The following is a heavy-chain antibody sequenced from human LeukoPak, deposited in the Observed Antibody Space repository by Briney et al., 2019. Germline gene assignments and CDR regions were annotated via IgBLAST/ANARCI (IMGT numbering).Heavy chain of an antibody. V-gene: IGHV3-53*01. Sequence: GGSLRLSCAASGFTFRTYWMSWVRQAPGKGLEWVSVTYSNGRTYYADSVKGRFTISRDISKNTLYLQMNSLRAEDTAVYYCARVLSGRGSLYDYYYYMDVWGKGTTVTISS. CDR2: TYSNGRT. D-gene: IGHD3-10*01. CDR3: ARVLSGRGSLYDYYYYMDV. CDR1: GFTFRTYW. J-gene: IGHJ6*03.